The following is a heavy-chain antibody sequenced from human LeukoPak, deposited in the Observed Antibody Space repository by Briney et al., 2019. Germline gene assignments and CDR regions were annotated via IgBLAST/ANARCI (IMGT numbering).Heavy chain of an antibody. J-gene: IGHJ4*02. CDR1: GYTFTSYY. V-gene: IGHV1-46*01. D-gene: IGHD6-13*01. CDR3: ARGYSSSWHPSFDY. CDR2: TNPSGSST. Sequence: ASVRVSCKASGYTFTSYYMHWVRQAPGQGLEWMGITNPSGSSTSYAHKFHGSVTITSNTSTTTVYIELSSLRSDDTAVYYSARGYSSSWHPSFDYWGQGTLVTVSS.